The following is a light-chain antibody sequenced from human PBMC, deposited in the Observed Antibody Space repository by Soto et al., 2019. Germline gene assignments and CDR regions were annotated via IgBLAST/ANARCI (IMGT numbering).Light chain of an antibody. CDR1: QSVSSN. CDR2: GAS. Sequence: EILLTQSPGTLSLSPGERATLSCRASQSVSSNLAWYQQKPGQAPRLLIYGASTRATGIPARFSGSGSGTEFTLTISSLQSEDFAVYYCQQYNNWPLTFGPGTKVDIK. J-gene: IGKJ3*01. V-gene: IGKV3-15*01. CDR3: QQYNNWPLT.